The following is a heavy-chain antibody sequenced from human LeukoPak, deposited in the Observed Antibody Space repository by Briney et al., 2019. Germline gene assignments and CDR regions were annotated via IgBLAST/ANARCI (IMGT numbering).Heavy chain of an antibody. CDR2: ISSSGSTI. CDR3: ARERWFGSRFLWY. V-gene: IGHV3-11*04. CDR1: GFTFSDYY. J-gene: IGHJ4*02. Sequence: KPGGSLRLSCAASGFTFSDYYMSWIRQAPGKGLEWVSYISSSGSTIYYADSVKGRFTISRDNAKNSLYLQINSLRAEDTAVYYCARERWFGSRFLWYWGQGTLVTVSS. D-gene: IGHD3-10*01.